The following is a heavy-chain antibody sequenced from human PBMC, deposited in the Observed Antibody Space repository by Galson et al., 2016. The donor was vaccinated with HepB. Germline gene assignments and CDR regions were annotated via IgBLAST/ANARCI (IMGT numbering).Heavy chain of an antibody. J-gene: IGHJ6*02. V-gene: IGHV3-23*01. CDR2: IVGSGGST. Sequence: SLRLSCAASGFTFSNYAMTWVRQAPGKGLEWVSGIVGSGGSTHYADSVKGRFPISRDNSKNTLYLQMNSLRAEDTAVYYCARRTYYNFWSGPPKYYGMDVWGQGTTVTVSS. D-gene: IGHD3-3*01. CDR3: ARRTYYNFWSGPPKYYGMDV. CDR1: GFTFSNYA.